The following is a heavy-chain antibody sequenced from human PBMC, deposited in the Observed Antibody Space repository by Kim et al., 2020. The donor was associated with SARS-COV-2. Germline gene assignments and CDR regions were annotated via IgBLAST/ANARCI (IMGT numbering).Heavy chain of an antibody. Sequence: GGSLRLSCAASGFTFSSYAMHWVRQAPGKGLEWVAVISYDGSNKYYADSVKGRFTISRDNSKNTLYLQMNSLRAEDTAVYYCARDLSASMEYYDSSPEH. V-gene: IGHV3-30*04. CDR2: ISYDGSNK. J-gene: IGHJ1*01. CDR1: GFTFSSYA. D-gene: IGHD3-22*01. CDR3: ARDLSASMEYYDSSPEH.